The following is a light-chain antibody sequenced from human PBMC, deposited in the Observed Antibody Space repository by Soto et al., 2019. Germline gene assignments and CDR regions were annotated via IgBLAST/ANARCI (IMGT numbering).Light chain of an antibody. Sequence: EIVLTQSPATLSLSPGERATLSCRASQSVSSYLAWYQQKPGQAPRLLIDDSSNSATGIPSRFSGSGSGTEFTLCISSRELEGVAVDYCQKRSNWPPVHTFGGGTKVEIK. CDR2: DSS. J-gene: IGKJ4*01. V-gene: IGKV3-11*01. CDR1: QSVSSY. CDR3: QKRSNWPPVHT.